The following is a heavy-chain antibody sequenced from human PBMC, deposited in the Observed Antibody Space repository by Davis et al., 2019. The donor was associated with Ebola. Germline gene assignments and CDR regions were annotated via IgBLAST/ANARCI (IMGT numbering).Heavy chain of an antibody. CDR2: ISSSSSYT. CDR3: ASSIAAAGPMDV. CDR1: GFTFSDYY. Sequence: GESLKISCAASGFTFSDYYMSWIRQAPGKGLEWVSYISSSSSYTNYADSVKGRFTISRDNAKNSLYLQMNSLRAEDTAVYYCASSIAAAGPMDVWGQGTTATVSS. D-gene: IGHD6-13*01. J-gene: IGHJ6*02. V-gene: IGHV3-11*06.